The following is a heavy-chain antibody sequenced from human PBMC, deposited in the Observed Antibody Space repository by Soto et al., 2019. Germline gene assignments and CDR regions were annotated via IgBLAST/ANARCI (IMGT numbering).Heavy chain of an antibody. V-gene: IGHV3-33*01. CDR2: IWYDGSHQ. CDR3: ARDLGTFNYGSSYFDY. Sequence: GGSLRLSCAPSGFTFSTHGMHWVRQAPGKGLEWVAVIWYDGSHQYYADSVKGRFTIARDNSKNMLYLQMNSLRVEDTAVYYCARDLGTFNYGSSYFDYWGQGTPVIVS. CDR1: GFTFSTHG. J-gene: IGHJ4*02. D-gene: IGHD3-10*01.